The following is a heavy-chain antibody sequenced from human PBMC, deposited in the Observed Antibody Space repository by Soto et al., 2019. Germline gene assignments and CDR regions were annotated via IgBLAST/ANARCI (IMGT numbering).Heavy chain of an antibody. CDR3: ASAETFGGVVKFDY. D-gene: IGHD3-16*01. CDR1: GGSIINYY. J-gene: IGHJ4*02. V-gene: IGHV4-59*01. Sequence: QVQLQESGPGLVKPSETLSLTCTVSGGSIINYYWSWIRQPPGKGLEWIGYIYYSGSTNYNPSLKSRVTISVGTSKNHFSLRLTSVTAADTAVYFCASAETFGGVVKFDYWGQGTLVTVSS. CDR2: IYYSGST.